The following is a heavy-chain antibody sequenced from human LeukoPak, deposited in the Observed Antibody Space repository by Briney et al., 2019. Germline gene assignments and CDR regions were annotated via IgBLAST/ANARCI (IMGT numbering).Heavy chain of an antibody. V-gene: IGHV3-21*01. D-gene: IGHD3-22*01. CDR2: ISGSGSYT. CDR1: GFTFSSYG. CDR3: ARDPYYYDSSGYYYRTFDY. Sequence: GGSLRLSCAASGFTFSSYGMYWVRQAPGKGLEWVSAISGSGSYTDYADSVKGRFTISRDNAKNSLYLQMNSLRAEDTAVYYCARDPYYYDSSGYYYRTFDYWGQGTLVTVSS. J-gene: IGHJ4*02.